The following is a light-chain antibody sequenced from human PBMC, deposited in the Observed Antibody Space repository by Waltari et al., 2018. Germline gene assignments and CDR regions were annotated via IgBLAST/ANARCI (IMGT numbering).Light chain of an antibody. J-gene: IGKJ4*01. CDR1: QSVSSN. V-gene: IGKV3-15*01. CDR3: QQYNNWPPLT. CDR2: GAS. Sequence: ELVMTQSPATLSVSPGERATLSCRTSQSVSSNLSWYQQKPGQAPRLLIYGASTRATGIPARFSGSGSGTECPLTISSLQSEDFAVYYCQQYNNWPPLTFGGGTKVEIK.